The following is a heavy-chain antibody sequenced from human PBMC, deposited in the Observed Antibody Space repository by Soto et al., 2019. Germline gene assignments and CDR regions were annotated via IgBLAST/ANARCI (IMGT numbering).Heavy chain of an antibody. Sequence: QVQLQESGPGLVKPSQTLSLTCTVSGGSISSGGYYWSWIRQHPGKGLEWIGYIYYSGSTYYNPSLKSRVTISVDTSKNQFSLKLSSVTAADTAVYYCARGGKQWLVKASFWFDPWGQGTLVTVSS. CDR2: IYYSGST. CDR3: ARGGKQWLVKASFWFDP. CDR1: GGSISSGGYY. J-gene: IGHJ5*02. V-gene: IGHV4-31*03. D-gene: IGHD6-19*01.